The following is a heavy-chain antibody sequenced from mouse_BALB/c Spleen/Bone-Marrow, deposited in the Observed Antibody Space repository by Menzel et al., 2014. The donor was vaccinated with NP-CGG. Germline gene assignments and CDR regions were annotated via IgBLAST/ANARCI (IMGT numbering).Heavy chain of an antibody. D-gene: IGHD2-4*01. CDR2: IDPANGNT. CDR3: YDYDGDY. CDR1: GFNIKDTY. V-gene: IGHV14-3*02. J-gene: IGHJ2*01. Sequence: EVQLQQSGAELVKPGASVKLSCTASGFNIKDTYMHWVKQRPERGLEWIGRIDPANGNTKYDPKFQGKATITADTSSNTAYLQLSSLTSEDTAVYYCYDYDGDYWGQGTTLTVSS.